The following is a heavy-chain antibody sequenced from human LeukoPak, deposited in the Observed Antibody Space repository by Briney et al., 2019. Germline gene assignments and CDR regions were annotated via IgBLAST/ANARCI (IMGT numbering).Heavy chain of an antibody. Sequence: GGSLRLSCAASGFTFSSYSMNWVRQAPGKGLEWVSYISSSSSTIYYADSVKGRFTISRDNAKNSLYLQMNSLRAEDTAVYYCARDPVYYDCSGFDYWGQGTLVTVSS. CDR3: ARDPVYYDCSGFDY. V-gene: IGHV3-48*01. CDR2: ISSSSSTI. D-gene: IGHD3-22*01. J-gene: IGHJ4*02. CDR1: GFTFSSYS.